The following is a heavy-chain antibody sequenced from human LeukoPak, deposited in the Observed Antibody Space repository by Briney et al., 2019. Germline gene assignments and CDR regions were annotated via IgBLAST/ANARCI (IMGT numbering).Heavy chain of an antibody. V-gene: IGHV3-48*03. Sequence: PGGSLRLSCAASGFTFSSYAMSWVRQAPGKGLEWLSYIDGSGNSIYYADSVKGRFTISRDNAKSSLYLQMNSLRAEDTAVYYCARECLTCGGDSYDYWGQGALVTVSS. D-gene: IGHD2-21*01. CDR3: ARECLTCGGDSYDY. J-gene: IGHJ4*02. CDR1: GFTFSSYA. CDR2: IDGSGNSI.